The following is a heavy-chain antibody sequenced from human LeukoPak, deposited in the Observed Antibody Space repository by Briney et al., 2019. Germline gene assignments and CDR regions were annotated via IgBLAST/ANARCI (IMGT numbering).Heavy chain of an antibody. V-gene: IGHV3-30*02. CDR2: IWYDGSNK. J-gene: IGHJ4*02. CDR1: GITFRSYG. Sequence: PGGSLRLSCGASGITFRSYGMHWVREAPGKGLEWVAFIWYDGSNKYYADSVKGRFTLSRDNSRNTLFLQMNSLRAEDTAVYYCATDRATQYFDYWGQGALVSVSS. CDR3: ATDRATQYFDY. D-gene: IGHD2-15*01.